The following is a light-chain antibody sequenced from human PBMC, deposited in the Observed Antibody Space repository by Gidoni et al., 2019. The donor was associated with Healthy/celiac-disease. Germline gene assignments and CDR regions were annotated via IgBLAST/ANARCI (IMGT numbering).Light chain of an antibody. CDR3: QQYYSIPMT. Sequence: DILMTQSPDSLSLSLCERATINCKSSQSVLSSSNNKNYLAWYQQKTGQTPKLLIYWAATREYGVPERCSSGGSGTDDTSTISSLQAEDVAVYYCQQYYSIPMTFXQXTRLEIK. CDR1: QSVLSSSNNKNY. CDR2: WAA. V-gene: IGKV4-1*01. J-gene: IGKJ5*01.